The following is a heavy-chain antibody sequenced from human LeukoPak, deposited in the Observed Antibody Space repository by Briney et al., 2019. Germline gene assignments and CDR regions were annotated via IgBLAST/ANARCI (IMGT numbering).Heavy chain of an antibody. D-gene: IGHD6-13*01. V-gene: IGHV3-30*03. Sequence: QPGRSLRLSCAASGFTLSSYGMHWVRQAPGKGLEWVAVISYDGSNKYYADSVKGRFTISRDNAKNSLYLQMNSLRAEDTAVYYCARDPREQQLVPYFDYWGQGTLVTVSS. CDR3: ARDPREQQLVPYFDY. CDR1: GFTLSSYG. CDR2: ISYDGSNK. J-gene: IGHJ4*02.